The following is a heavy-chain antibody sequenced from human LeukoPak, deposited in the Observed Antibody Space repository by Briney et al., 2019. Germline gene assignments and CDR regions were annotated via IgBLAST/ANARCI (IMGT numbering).Heavy chain of an antibody. Sequence: PGGSLRLSCVASGFTFSTYGMSWVRQAPGKGLEWVSAISGSGGSTYYADSVKGRFTISRDNSKNTLYLQMNSLRAEDTAVYYCARAPYGDNEGWTPRVDYFDYWGQGTLVTVSS. V-gene: IGHV3-23*01. J-gene: IGHJ4*02. CDR2: ISGSGGST. CDR3: ARAPYGDNEGWTPRVDYFDY. CDR1: GFTFSTYG. D-gene: IGHD4-23*01.